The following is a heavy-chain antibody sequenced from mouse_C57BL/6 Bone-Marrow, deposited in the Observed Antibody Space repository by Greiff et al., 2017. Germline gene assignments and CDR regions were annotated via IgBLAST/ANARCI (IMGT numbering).Heavy chain of an antibody. CDR3: TTMMFDY. D-gene: IGHD2-3*01. CDR2: IDPENGDT. V-gene: IGHV14-4*01. J-gene: IGHJ2*01. Sequence: VQLQQSGAELVRPGASVKLSCTASGFNFKDDYMHWVKQRPEQGLEWIGWIDPENGDTEYASKFQGKATITADTSSNTAYLQLSSLTSEDSAVYYCTTMMFDYWGQGTTLTVSS. CDR1: GFNFKDDY.